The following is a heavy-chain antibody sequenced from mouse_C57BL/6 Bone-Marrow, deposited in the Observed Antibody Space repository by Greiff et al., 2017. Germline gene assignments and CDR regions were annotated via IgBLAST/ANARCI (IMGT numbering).Heavy chain of an antibody. D-gene: IGHD4-1*01. CDR2: ISDGGSYT. CDR1: GFTFSSYA. Sequence: EVQGVESGGGLVKPGGSLKLSCAASGFTFSSYAMSWVRQTPEKRLEWVANISDGGSYTYYPDNVKGRFTISRDNAKNNRYLQMSHLKSEDTAMYYCARDGPNWDWYFDVWGTGTTVTVSS. J-gene: IGHJ1*03. CDR3: ARDGPNWDWYFDV. V-gene: IGHV5-4*01.